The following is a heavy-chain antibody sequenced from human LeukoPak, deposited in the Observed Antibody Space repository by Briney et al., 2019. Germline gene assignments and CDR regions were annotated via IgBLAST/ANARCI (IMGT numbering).Heavy chain of an antibody. CDR2: INHSGST. J-gene: IGHJ5*02. CDR1: GGSFSCYY. CDR3: ARALYDYVWGSYRSTPTNWFDP. D-gene: IGHD3-16*02. Sequence: SETLSLTCAVYGGSFSCYYWSWIRQPTGKGLEWIGEINHSGSTNYNPSLKSRVTISVDTSKNQFSLKLSSVTAADTAVYYCARALYDYVWGSYRSTPTNWFDPWGQGTLVTVSS. V-gene: IGHV4-34*01.